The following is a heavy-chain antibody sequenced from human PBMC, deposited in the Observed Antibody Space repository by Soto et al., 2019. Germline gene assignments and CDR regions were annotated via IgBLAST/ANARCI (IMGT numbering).Heavy chain of an antibody. D-gene: IGHD2-2*01. V-gene: IGHV4-30-4*01. Sequence: QVQLQESGPGLVKPSQTLSLTCTVSGGSVRSGDYYWSWIRQPPGKGLELIGYIYYSGSTYYNPSLKSRVTMSVDTSKNQFSLKLTSVTAADTDVYYCARGFVLVPATPYWFDPWGQGTLVTVSS. J-gene: IGHJ5*02. CDR2: IYYSGST. CDR3: ARGFVLVPATPYWFDP. CDR1: GGSVRSGDYY.